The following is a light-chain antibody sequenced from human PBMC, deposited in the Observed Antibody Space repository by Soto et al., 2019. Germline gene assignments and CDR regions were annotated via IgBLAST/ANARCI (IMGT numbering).Light chain of an antibody. CDR3: SSYVGTDRHVL. Sequence: QSALTQPPSASGSPGQSVTISCTGTSSDVGTYDYVSWYQQHPGKAPKLMIYEVTKRPSGVPDRFSGSKSGNTASLTVSGLQAEDEADYYCSSYVGTDRHVLFGGGTKVTVL. J-gene: IGLJ2*01. CDR2: EVT. V-gene: IGLV2-8*01. CDR1: SSDVGTYDY.